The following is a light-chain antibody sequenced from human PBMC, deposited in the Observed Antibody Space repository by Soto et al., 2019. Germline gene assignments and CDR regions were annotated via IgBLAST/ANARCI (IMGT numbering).Light chain of an antibody. CDR1: QSVSSTY. CDR3: QQSGTSPPYT. J-gene: IGKJ2*01. Sequence: EIVLTQSPGTLSLSPGERATLSCRASQSVSSTYLAWYQQKVGQSPRLLIYGASSRATGIPDRFSGSGSGTDFTLTISRLEPEDFAVYYCQQSGTSPPYTFGPGTKVDIK. V-gene: IGKV3-20*01. CDR2: GAS.